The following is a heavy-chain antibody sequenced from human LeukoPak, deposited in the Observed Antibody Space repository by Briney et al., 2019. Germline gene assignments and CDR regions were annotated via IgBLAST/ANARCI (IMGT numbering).Heavy chain of an antibody. CDR3: VRNDFWSGYYDY. D-gene: IGHD3-3*01. J-gene: IGHJ4*02. Sequence: ASVKVSCKASGGTFSSYAISWVRQAPGQGLEWTGRIIPILGIANYAQKFQGRVTMTRDTSITTVYMEFIRLRSDDTAVYYCVRNDFWSGYYDYWGQGTLVTVSS. CDR1: GGTFSSYA. V-gene: IGHV1-69*04. CDR2: IIPILGIA.